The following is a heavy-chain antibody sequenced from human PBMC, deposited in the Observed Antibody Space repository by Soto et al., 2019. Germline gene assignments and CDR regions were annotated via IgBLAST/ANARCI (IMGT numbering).Heavy chain of an antibody. D-gene: IGHD6-6*01. J-gene: IGHJ4*02. CDR2: IYYSGST. CDR3: ARDRSSSSSVLDY. Sequence: QVQLQESGPGLVKPSQTLSLTCTVSGGSISSGGYYWSWIRQHPGKSLEWIGYIYYSGSTYYNPSLKSRVTISVDTSKNQFSLKLSSVTAADTAVYYCARDRSSSSSVLDYWGQGTLVTVSS. CDR1: GGSISSGGYY. V-gene: IGHV4-31*03.